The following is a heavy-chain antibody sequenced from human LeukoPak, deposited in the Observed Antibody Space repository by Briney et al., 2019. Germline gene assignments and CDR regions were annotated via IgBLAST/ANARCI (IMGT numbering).Heavy chain of an antibody. CDR3: ARKRYDDPYFFDY. D-gene: IGHD3-16*01. Sequence: NWIRQPPGKGLEWIGYIYYSGTTYYNPSLKSRVTISVDTSKNQFSLKLNSVTAADTAVYYCARKRYDDPYFFDYWGQGTLVTVSS. J-gene: IGHJ4*02. CDR2: IYYSGTT. V-gene: IGHV4-30-4*01.